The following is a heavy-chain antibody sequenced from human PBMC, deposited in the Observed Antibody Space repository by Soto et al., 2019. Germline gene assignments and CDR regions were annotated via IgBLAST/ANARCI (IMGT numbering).Heavy chain of an antibody. CDR3: ARVIGYSDGQPWGYYYYGMDV. V-gene: IGHV4-34*01. J-gene: IGHJ6*02. Sequence: PSETLSLTCAVYGGSFSGYYWSWIRQPPGKGLEWIGEINHSGSTNYNPSLKSRVTISVDTSKNQFSLKLSSVTAADTAVYYCARVIGYSDGQPWGYYYYGMDVWGQGTTVTVSS. CDR1: GGSFSGYY. D-gene: IGHD5-18*01. CDR2: INHSGST.